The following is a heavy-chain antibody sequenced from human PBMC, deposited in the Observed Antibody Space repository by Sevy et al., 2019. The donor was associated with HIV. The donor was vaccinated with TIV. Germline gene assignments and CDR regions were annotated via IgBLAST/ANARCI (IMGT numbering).Heavy chain of an antibody. V-gene: IGHV4-4*02. J-gene: IGHJ4*02. D-gene: IGHD3-10*01. CDR2: VYRSGST. CDR1: GGSISTSNW. Sequence: SETLSLTCAVSGGSISTSNWWSWVRQRPGKGLEWIGEVYRSGSTNYNPSLKSRVTISVDKSKNQFSLKLSSVTAADTAVYYCARLNYYGSGGEYYFDYWGQGTLVTVSS. CDR3: ARLNYYGSGGEYYFDY.